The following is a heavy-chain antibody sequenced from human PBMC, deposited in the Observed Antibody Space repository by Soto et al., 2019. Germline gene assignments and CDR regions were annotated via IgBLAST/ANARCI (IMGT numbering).Heavy chain of an antibody. J-gene: IGHJ5*02. V-gene: IGHV4-31*03. CDR3: ARMGLHLGELSRNWFDP. CDR2: IYSSGTT. D-gene: IGHD3-16*02. Sequence: SATLSLTCTISGGSTTSADYYWAWIRQFPGKGLEWIAYIYSSGTTHYNPSLKSRATISLDTSNSQFSLEVKSATAADTAVYYCARMGLHLGELSRNWFDPWGQGSLVTVSS. CDR1: GGSTTSADYY.